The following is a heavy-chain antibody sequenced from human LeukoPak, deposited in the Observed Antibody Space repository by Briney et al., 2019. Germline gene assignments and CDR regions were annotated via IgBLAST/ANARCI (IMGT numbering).Heavy chain of an antibody. CDR2: IYYSGST. CDR1: GGSISSHY. Sequence: PSETLSLTCTVSGGSISSHYWSWIRQPPGKGLEWIGYIYYSGSTNYNPSLKSRVTISVDTSKNQFSLKLSSVTAADTAVYYCARVPGGGPGQNWFDPWGQGTLVTVSS. J-gene: IGHJ5*02. D-gene: IGHD4-23*01. V-gene: IGHV4-59*11. CDR3: ARVPGGGPGQNWFDP.